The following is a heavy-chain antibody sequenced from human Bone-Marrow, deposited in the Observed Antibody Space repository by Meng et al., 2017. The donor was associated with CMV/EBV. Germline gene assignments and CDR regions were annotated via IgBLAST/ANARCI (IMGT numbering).Heavy chain of an antibody. CDR1: GGSISSSSYY. Sequence: SETLSLTCTVSGGSISSSSYYWGWIRQPPGKGLEWIGSIYYSGSTYYNPSLKSRVTISVDTSKNQFSLKMSSVTAADTAVYYCAFHIVVIPTAIGDNWFDPWGQGTVVTVPS. D-gene: IGHD2-2*02. CDR2: IYYSGST. J-gene: IGHJ5*02. V-gene: IGHV4-39*01. CDR3: AFHIVVIPTAIGDNWFDP.